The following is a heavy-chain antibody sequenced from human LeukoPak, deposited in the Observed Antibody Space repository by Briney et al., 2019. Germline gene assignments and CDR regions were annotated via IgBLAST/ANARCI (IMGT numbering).Heavy chain of an antibody. Sequence: SETLSLTCTVSGGSIGKTSYYWGWIRQPPGKGLEWIGNIYYSGDTYYNPSLKSRVTISVDTSKNQFSLKLSSVAAADTAVYYCARDRSRWDLLPFDSWGQGTLVTVSS. V-gene: IGHV4-39*07. CDR2: IYYSGDT. CDR1: GGSIGKTSYY. J-gene: IGHJ4*02. CDR3: ARDRSRWDLLPFDS. D-gene: IGHD1-26*01.